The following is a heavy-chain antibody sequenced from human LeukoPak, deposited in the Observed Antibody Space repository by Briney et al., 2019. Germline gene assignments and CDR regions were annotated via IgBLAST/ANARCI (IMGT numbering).Heavy chain of an antibody. J-gene: IGHJ4*02. D-gene: IGHD3-10*01. CDR2: IYYSGST. Sequence: SETLSLTCTVSGGSISSSGYYWGWIRQPPGKGLEWIGSIYYSGSTFYNPSLKSRVTISVDTSKNQLSLKLSSVTAADTAVYYCARHNLGYYGSGSYGPYYFDYWGQGTLVTVSS. CDR3: ARHNLGYYGSGSYGPYYFDY. V-gene: IGHV4-39*01. CDR1: GGSISSSGYY.